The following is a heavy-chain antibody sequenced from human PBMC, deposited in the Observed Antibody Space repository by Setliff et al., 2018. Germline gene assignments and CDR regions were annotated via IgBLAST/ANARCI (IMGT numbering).Heavy chain of an antibody. J-gene: IGHJ4*02. CDR3: AAASNYYDY. D-gene: IGHD1-7*01. V-gene: IGHV2-5*02. CDR1: GFSVTTSGVG. Sequence: GSGPTLVNPSETLTLTCTFSGFSVTTSGVGVGWIRQPPGEALEWLAFIYWDDERTYSPSLKNRVTITRDTSKNQVVLKMTNMDPVDTATYYCAAASNYYDYWGQGTLVTVSS. CDR2: IYWDDER.